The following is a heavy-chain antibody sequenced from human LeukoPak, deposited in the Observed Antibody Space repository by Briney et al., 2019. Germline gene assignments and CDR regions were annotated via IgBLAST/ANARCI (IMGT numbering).Heavy chain of an antibody. D-gene: IGHD3-10*01. CDR2: IYYSGST. Sequence: SETLSLTCTVSGGSISSYYWSWIRQPPGKGLEWIGYIYYSGSTNYNPSLKSRVTISVDTSKNQFSLKLGSVTAADTAVYYCARLNMVRGVPFDYWGQGTLVTVSS. CDR1: GGSISSYY. CDR3: ARLNMVRGVPFDY. J-gene: IGHJ4*02. V-gene: IGHV4-59*08.